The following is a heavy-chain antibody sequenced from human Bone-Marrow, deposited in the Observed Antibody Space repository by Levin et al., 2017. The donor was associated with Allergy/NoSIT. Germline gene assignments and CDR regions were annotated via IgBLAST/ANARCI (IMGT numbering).Heavy chain of an antibody. CDR2: ISAYNGNT. CDR1: GYTFTSYG. J-gene: IGHJ4*02. CDR3: ARVDRTYYYDSSGYMSPLGY. D-gene: IGHD3-22*01. V-gene: IGHV1-18*01. Sequence: ASVKVSCKASGYTFTSYGISWVRQAPGQGLEWMGWISAYNGNTNYAQKLQGRVTMTTDTSTSTAYMELRSLRSDDTAVYYCARVDRTYYYDSSGYMSPLGYWGQGTLVTVSS.